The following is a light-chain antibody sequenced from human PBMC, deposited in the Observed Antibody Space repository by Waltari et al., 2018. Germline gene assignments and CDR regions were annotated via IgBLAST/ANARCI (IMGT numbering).Light chain of an antibody. CDR1: SSNIGSNY. V-gene: IGLV1-47*01. CDR3: AAWDDSLSGWV. J-gene: IGLJ3*02. CDR2: RNN. Sequence: SVLTQPPSASGTPGQRVTISCSGSSSNIGSNYVYWYQQLPGPAPKLLIYRNNQRPSGGPDRCSGSKSGTSASLAISGLRSEDEADYYCAAWDDSLSGWVFGGGTKLTVL.